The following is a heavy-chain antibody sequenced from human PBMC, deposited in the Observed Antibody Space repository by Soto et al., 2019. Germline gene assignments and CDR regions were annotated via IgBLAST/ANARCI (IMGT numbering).Heavy chain of an antibody. CDR1: GVTFSSYA. CDR2: ISGSGVST. J-gene: IGHJ4*02. CDR3: AKDRERIATRSIDY. D-gene: IGHD6-6*01. Sequence: VQLLESGGGLVQPGGSLRLSCAASGVTFSSYAMSWVRQAPGKGLEWVSGISGSGVSTYYADSVKGRFTISRDNSKSTLYLQMNSLRAEDTAVYHCAKDRERIATRSIDYWGQGTLVTVSS. V-gene: IGHV3-23*01.